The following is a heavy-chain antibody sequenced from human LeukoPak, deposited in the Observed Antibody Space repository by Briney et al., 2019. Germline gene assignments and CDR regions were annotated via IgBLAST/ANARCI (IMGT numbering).Heavy chain of an antibody. CDR3: AREGYGDYGPVGFDY. Sequence: ASVKVSCKASGYTFTGYYMHWVRQAPGQGLEWMGWINPHSGGTNYAQKFQGRVTMTRDTSISTAYMELSRLRSDDTAVYYCAREGYGDYGPVGFDYWGQGTLVTVSS. D-gene: IGHD4-17*01. CDR2: INPHSGGT. V-gene: IGHV1-2*02. CDR1: GYTFTGYY. J-gene: IGHJ4*02.